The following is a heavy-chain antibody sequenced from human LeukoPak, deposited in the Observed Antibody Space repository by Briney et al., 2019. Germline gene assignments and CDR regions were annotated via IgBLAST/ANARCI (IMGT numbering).Heavy chain of an antibody. D-gene: IGHD6-13*01. CDR2: GHYSGKT. CDR3: ATDSSISWYFT. V-gene: IGHV4-59*12. CDR1: GGSITNYY. J-gene: IGHJ5*02. Sequence: SETLSLTCAVSGGSITNYYWNWIRQPPGKGLEWIGYGHYSGKTYYNPSLRGRATLSVDTSRTQFSLKLNSVTAADTAVYYCATDSSISWYFTWGQGTLVTVSS.